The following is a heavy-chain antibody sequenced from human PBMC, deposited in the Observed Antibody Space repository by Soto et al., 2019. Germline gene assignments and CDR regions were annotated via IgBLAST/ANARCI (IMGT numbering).Heavy chain of an antibody. D-gene: IGHD3-9*01. Sequence: EVQLVESGGGLVQPGGSLRISCAASGLTVSTNYMSWVRQAPGKGLEWVSIIYYGGTTYYAESVKGRFTISRDDSKDTLYLQMHSLRAEDTAVYYCARDYDTSRGDWAYYGIDVWGQGTMVTVSS. CDR1: GLTVSTNY. J-gene: IGHJ6*02. CDR3: ARDYDTSRGDWAYYGIDV. CDR2: IYYGGTT. V-gene: IGHV3-66*01.